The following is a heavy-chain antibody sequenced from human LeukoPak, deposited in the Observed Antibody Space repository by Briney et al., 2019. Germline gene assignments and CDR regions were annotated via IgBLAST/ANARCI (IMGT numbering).Heavy chain of an antibody. CDR2: IHYSGST. CDR3: ARTTEDCSSTSCYQYWIDP. J-gene: IGHJ5*02. CDR1: GGSISSYY. V-gene: IGHV4-59*01. Sequence: SETLSLTCTVSGGSISSYYWSWIRQPPGKGLEWIGYIHYSGSTSYNPSLKSRVTISVDTSKNQISLKVRSATAADTAVYYCARTTEDCSSTSCYQYWIDPWGQGTLVTVSS. D-gene: IGHD2-2*01.